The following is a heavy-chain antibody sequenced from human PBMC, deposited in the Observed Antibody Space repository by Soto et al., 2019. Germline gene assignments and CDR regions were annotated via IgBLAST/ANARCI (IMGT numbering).Heavy chain of an antibody. D-gene: IGHD3-22*01. CDR1: GGTFSNYA. CDR3: ARGPYGYYEKSGKSYAEYFQH. CDR2: LIPISGTA. V-gene: IGHV1-69*12. J-gene: IGHJ1*01. Sequence: QVQLVQSGAEVKKPGSSVKVSCKASGGTFSNYAIAWVRQAPGQGLEWMGGLIPISGTANYAQKFQGRVTITADDSTXXAXMXXRSLRAEDTAVYYCARGPYGYYEKSGKSYAEYFQHWGQGTLVTVSS.